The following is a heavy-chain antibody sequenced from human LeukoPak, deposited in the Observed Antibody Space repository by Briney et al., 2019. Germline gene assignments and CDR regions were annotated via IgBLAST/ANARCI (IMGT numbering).Heavy chain of an antibody. J-gene: IGHJ3*02. CDR3: ARDQYSGYGISARAFDI. CDR1: GGTFSSYA. D-gene: IGHD6-13*01. CDR2: IIPILGIA. V-gene: IGHV1-69*04. Sequence: SVKVSCKASGGTFSSYAISWVRQAPGQGLEWMGRIIPILGIANYAQKFQGRVTITADKSTSTAYMELSSLRSEDTAVYYCARDQYSGYGISARAFDIWGQGTMVTVSS.